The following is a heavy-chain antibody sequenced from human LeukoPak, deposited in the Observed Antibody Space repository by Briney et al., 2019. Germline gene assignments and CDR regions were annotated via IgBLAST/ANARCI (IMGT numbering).Heavy chain of an antibody. Sequence: SETLSLTCTVSGGSISTYYWSWIRQPPGKGLEWIGYIYYSGTTNYNPSLKSRVTISVDTSKNQFSLKLSSVTAADTAVYYCARGTGSINLKYYGMDVWGQGATVTVSS. V-gene: IGHV4-59*01. CDR3: ARGTGSINLKYYGMDV. CDR2: IYYSGTT. CDR1: GGSISTYY. D-gene: IGHD2-2*01. J-gene: IGHJ6*02.